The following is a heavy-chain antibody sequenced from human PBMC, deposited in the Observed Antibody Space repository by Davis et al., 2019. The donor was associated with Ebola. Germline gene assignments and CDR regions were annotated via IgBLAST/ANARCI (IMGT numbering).Heavy chain of an antibody. CDR3: ARCDAEINWFDP. J-gene: IGHJ5*02. D-gene: IGHD2-21*01. CDR2: INPNSGGT. CDR1: GYTFTGYY. Sequence: ASVKVSCKASGYTFTGYYMHWVRQAPGQGLEWMGWINPNSGGTNYAQKFQGRVTMTRDTSISTAYMELSRLRSDDTAVYYCARCDAEINWFDPWGQGTLVTVSS. V-gene: IGHV1-2*02.